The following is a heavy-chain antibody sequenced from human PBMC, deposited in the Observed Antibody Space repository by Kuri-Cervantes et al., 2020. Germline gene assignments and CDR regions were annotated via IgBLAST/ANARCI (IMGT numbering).Heavy chain of an antibody. CDR1: GFTFSNSD. D-gene: IGHD4-17*01. V-gene: IGHV3-19*01. J-gene: IGHJ4*02. CDR3: ARDPYYGDYVKTFDY. Sequence: GESLKISCAASGFTFSNSDMNWVRQAPGKGLEWVSGVSWNGSRTHYADSVKDRFIISRDNSRNFLYQQMNSLRPEDTAVYYCARDPYYGDYVKTFDYWGQGTLVTVSS. CDR2: VSWNGSRT.